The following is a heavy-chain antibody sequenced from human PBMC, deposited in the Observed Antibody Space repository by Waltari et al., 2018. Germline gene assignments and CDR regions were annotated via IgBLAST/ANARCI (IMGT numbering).Heavy chain of an antibody. CDR2: SYSGGST. CDR3: ASADPIVVVTSPFDY. Sequence: EVQLVASGGGFIQPGGSLRLSCAPSVFTVLSNSLLWFRQAPGKGLEWVSVSYSGGSTYYADYVKGRFTISRDNSKNTLYLQMNSPRAEDTAVYYCASADPIVVVTSPFDYWGQGTLVTVSS. D-gene: IGHD3-22*01. J-gene: IGHJ4*02. V-gene: IGHV3-53*01. CDR1: VFTVLSNS.